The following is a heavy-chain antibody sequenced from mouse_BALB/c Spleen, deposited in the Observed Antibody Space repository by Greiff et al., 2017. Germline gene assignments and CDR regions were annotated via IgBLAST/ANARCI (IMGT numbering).Heavy chain of an antibody. J-gene: IGHJ2*01. Sequence: VQVVESGAELAKPGASVKMSCKASGYTFTSYWMHWVKQRPGQGLEWIGYINPSTGYTEYNQKFKDKATLTADKSSSTAYMQLSSLTSEDSAVYYCANDDYWGQGTTLTVSS. CDR2: INPSTGYT. CDR3: ANDDY. CDR1: GYTFTSYW. V-gene: IGHV1-7*01.